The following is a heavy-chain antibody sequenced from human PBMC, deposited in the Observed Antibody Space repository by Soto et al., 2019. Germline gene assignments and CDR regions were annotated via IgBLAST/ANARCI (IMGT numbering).Heavy chain of an antibody. CDR2: MYYSGST. J-gene: IGHJ4*02. CDR1: GGSISSSNYY. CDR3: ARVQWLALDY. D-gene: IGHD6-19*01. Sequence: PSETLSLTCTVSGGSISSSNYYWGWIRQPPGKGLEWIGTMYYSGSTYYNPSLKSRVTISVDTSKNQFSLKLSSVTAADTAVYYCARVQWLALDYWGQGTLVTVS. V-gene: IGHV4-39*01.